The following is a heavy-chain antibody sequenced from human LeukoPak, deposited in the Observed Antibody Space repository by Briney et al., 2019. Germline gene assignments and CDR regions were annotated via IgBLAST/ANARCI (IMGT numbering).Heavy chain of an antibody. CDR3: ARDQLGNSY. J-gene: IGHJ4*02. Sequence: SETLSLTCAVYGGSFSNYYWNWIRQPPGKGLEWIGEINHSGTTNYNPSLKSRVTISVDTSKNQSSLKLNSVTAADTAVYYCARDQLGNSYWGQGTLVTVSS. V-gene: IGHV4-34*01. CDR2: INHSGTT. D-gene: IGHD2-2*01. CDR1: GGSFSNYY.